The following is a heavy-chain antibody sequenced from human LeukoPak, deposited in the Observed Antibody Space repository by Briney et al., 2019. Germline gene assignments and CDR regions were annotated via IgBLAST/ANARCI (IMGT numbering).Heavy chain of an antibody. CDR2: ISSSGSTI. CDR3: ARDRAAMVIDY. CDR1: GGSFSDYY. V-gene: IGHV3-11*04. J-gene: IGHJ4*02. D-gene: IGHD5-18*01. Sequence: LSLTCGVYGGSFSDYYMSWIRQAPGKGLEWVSYISSSGSTIYYADSVKGRFTISRDNAKNSLYLQMNSLRAEDTAVYYCARDRAAMVIDYWGQGTLVTVSS.